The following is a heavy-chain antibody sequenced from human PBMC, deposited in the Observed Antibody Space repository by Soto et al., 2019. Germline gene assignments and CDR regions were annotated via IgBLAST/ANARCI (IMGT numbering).Heavy chain of an antibody. CDR3: ARYSGYGAGASGNHYFDY. D-gene: IGHD3-10*01. CDR1: GFTLGCYW. V-gene: IGHV3-7*03. Sequence: QSGGSLRLSCAASGFTLGCYWMSWVRQSPGKGLEWLATIKLDTSEQKYVDSVKGRFTLSRDSAKDSLYLQMDSLRVAVMAVYYCARYSGYGAGASGNHYFDYWGQGTLVAVSS. J-gene: IGHJ4*01. CDR2: IKLDTSEQ.